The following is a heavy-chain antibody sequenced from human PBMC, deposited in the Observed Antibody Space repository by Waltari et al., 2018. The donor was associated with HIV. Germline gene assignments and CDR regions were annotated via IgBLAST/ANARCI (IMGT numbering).Heavy chain of an antibody. CDR3: AHRRQGSVTIVRGGAFDI. D-gene: IGHD3-10*01. V-gene: IGHV2-5*01. Sequence: QITLKESGPTLVKPTQTLTLTCTFSGFSLSTSGVGVGWIRQPPGKALEWLALIYWNDHKRYSPSLKSSLTITKDTSKNQVVLTMTNMDPVDTATYYCAHRRQGSVTIVRGGAFDIWGQGTMVTVSS. CDR2: IYWNDHK. CDR1: GFSLSTSGVG. J-gene: IGHJ3*02.